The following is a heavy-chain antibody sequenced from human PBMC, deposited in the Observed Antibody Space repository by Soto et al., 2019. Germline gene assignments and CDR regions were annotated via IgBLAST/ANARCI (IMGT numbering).Heavy chain of an antibody. CDR2: INPDSGGT. Sequence: GYAFSCSYMHLVRQTHGQGLEWMGWINPDSGGTDYAQKFQGRVTMTRDTSISTAYMELSRLRSDDTAVYYCATRAESYSFFPGGSRVEGGATWLDSWGQGTLVPVS. CDR3: ATRAESYSFFPGGSRVEGGATWLDS. V-gene: IGHV1-2*02. CDR1: GYAFSCSY. D-gene: IGHD3-10*01. J-gene: IGHJ5*01.